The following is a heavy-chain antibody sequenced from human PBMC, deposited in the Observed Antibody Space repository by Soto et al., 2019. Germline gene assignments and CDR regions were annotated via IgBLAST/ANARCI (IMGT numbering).Heavy chain of an antibody. CDR3: ARGFYYDSAGYHPFDY. J-gene: IGHJ4*02. V-gene: IGHV3-23*01. D-gene: IGHD3-22*01. Sequence: GESLKISCAASGFTFRSYALAWVRQPPGKGLEWVSTINDSGGTTYYADSVRGRFTVSRDNSKNTLYLQLSSLRADDTAVYYCARGFYYDSAGYHPFDYWGQGTLVTVSS. CDR2: INDSGGTT. CDR1: GFTFRSYA.